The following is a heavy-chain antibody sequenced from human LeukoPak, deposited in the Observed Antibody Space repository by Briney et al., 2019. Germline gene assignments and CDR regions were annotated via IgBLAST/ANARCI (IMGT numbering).Heavy chain of an antibody. J-gene: IGHJ4*02. CDR1: GYSFTSYW. CDR2: IYPGDSDA. D-gene: IGHD3-10*01. CDR3: ARPVNYGSGSYYFGY. V-gene: IGHV5-51*01. Sequence: GESLKISCKGSGYSFTSYWIGWVRQMPGKGLEWMGIIYPGDSDARYSPSFQGQVTISADKSISTAYLQWSSLKASDTAMYYCARPVNYGSGSYYFGYWGQGTLVTVSS.